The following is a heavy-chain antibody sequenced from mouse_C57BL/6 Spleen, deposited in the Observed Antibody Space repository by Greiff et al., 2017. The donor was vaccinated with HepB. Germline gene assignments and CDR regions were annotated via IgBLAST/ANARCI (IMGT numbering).Heavy chain of an antibody. CDR2: ISNGGGST. V-gene: IGHV5-12*01. CDR3: ARQGHYYGSSYGYFDV. J-gene: IGHJ1*03. CDR1: GFTFSDYY. D-gene: IGHD1-1*01. Sequence: VQLKESGGGLVQPGGSLKLSCAASGFTFSDYYMYWVRQTPEKRLEWVAYISNGGGSTYYPDTVKGRFTISRDNAKNTLYLQMSRLKSEDTAMYYCARQGHYYGSSYGYFDVWGTGTTVTVSS.